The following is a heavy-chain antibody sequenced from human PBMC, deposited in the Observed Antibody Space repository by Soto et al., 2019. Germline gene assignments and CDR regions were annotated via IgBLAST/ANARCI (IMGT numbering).Heavy chain of an antibody. CDR2: IYYSGTT. J-gene: IGHJ4*02. CDR1: RGSISSYY. V-gene: IGHV4-59*01. CDR3: ARDPPDGDSYFDY. D-gene: IGHD4-17*01. Sequence: PSATLTLTCTVFRGSISSYYWRWIRQPPGKGLEWIGYIYYSGTTNYNPSLKIRVTMSVDTSRNQFSLRLSSVTAADTAVYYCARDPPDGDSYFDYWGQGTLVTVAS.